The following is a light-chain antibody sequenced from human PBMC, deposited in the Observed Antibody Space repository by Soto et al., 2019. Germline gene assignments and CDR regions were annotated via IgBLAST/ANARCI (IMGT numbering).Light chain of an antibody. J-gene: IGKJ1*01. CDR3: QQYDTWPRT. CDR1: QSVSSN. CDR2: GAS. Sequence: EIVMTQSPGTLSLSPGEGATLSCRASQSVSSNFAWYLQKPGQAPRLLIYGASTRATAVPARFTASGSGTEFTLTISSLQSDDFGVYYCQQYDTWPRTFGQGTKGDIK. V-gene: IGKV3-15*01.